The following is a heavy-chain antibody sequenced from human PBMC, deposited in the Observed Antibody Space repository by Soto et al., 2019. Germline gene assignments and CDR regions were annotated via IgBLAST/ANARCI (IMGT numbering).Heavy chain of an antibody. V-gene: IGHV5-51*01. CDR3: ARSIATAGNTGVEY. CDR1: GYSFTSYW. CDR2: IYPGDSDT. J-gene: IGHJ4*02. D-gene: IGHD6-13*01. Sequence: GESLKISCKGSGYSFTSYWIGWVRQMPGKGLEWMGIIYPGDSDTRYSPSFQGQVTISTDKSISTAYLQWSSLKASDTAMYSCARSIATAGNTGVEYWDRGTQVVASS.